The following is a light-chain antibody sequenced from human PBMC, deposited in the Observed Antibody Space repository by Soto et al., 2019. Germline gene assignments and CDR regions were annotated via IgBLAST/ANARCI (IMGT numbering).Light chain of an antibody. CDR2: SNN. J-gene: IGLJ2*01. Sequence: QSVLTQPPSASGTPGQRVTISCSGSSSNIGRNYVCWYQQFPGTAPKLLIYSNNKRPSGVPDRFSGSKSGTSASLAISGLRSEDEDDYYCATWDDSLSGVVFGGGTKLTVL. CDR3: ATWDDSLSGVV. CDR1: SSNIGRNY. V-gene: IGLV1-47*02.